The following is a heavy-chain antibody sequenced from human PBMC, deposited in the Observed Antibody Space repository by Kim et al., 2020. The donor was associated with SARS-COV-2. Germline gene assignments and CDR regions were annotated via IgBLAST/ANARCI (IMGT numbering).Heavy chain of an antibody. V-gene: IGHV1-3*01. CDR1: GYTFTSCA. J-gene: IGHJ4*02. CDR2: VDPNTGNT. CDR3: VRELWIEGFLRWDS. Sequence: ASVKVSCKASGYTFTSCAIHWVRQAPGQGLEWMGWVDPNTGNTKYREKFQGRVTLTRDTSANTAYMDLSRLKSEDTAVYYCVRELWIEGFLRWDSWGQGTLLTVSS. D-gene: IGHD3-10*01.